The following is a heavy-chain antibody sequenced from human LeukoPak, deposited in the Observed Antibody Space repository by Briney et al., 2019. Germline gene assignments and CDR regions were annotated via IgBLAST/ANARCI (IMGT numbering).Heavy chain of an antibody. CDR1: DGSISSSSYY. D-gene: IGHD4-17*01. CDR2: IYYSGTT. Sequence: PETLSLTCTVSDGSISSSSYYWAWIRQPPGKGLEWIGSIYYSGTTYYNPSLKSRVTVSVDTSKKQFSLKLSSVTAADTAVYYCARRGLTTAAHWGQGTLVTVSS. J-gene: IGHJ4*02. CDR3: ARRGLTTAAH. V-gene: IGHV4-39*01.